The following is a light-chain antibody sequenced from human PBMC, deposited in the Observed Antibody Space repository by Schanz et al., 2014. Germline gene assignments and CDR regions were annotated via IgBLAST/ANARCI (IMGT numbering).Light chain of an antibody. J-gene: IGKJ3*01. CDR1: QSINNW. Sequence: DIQMTQSPSTLSASVGDRVTITCRASQSINNWLAWYQQKPGKAPKLLIYDASSLESGVPSRSSGSGSGTQFTLTISSLQPDDFATYYCQRYNTYSPLFTFGPGTRVDIK. V-gene: IGKV1-5*01. CDR3: QRYNTYSPLFT. CDR2: DAS.